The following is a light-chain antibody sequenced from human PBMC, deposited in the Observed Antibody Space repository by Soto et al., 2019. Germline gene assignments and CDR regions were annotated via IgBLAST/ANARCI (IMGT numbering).Light chain of an antibody. CDR2: EGS. CDR1: SKNVGNTNL. Sequence: QSALTQPASVSGSPGQSITISFTGTSKNVGNTNLVSWYQQHPGKAPKVIMYEGSKRPSGVSLRFSGSKSGNTASLTISGLQAEDEADYFCCSYDRTSYVFGTGTKVTVL. CDR3: CSYDRTSYV. V-gene: IGLV2-23*01. J-gene: IGLJ1*01.